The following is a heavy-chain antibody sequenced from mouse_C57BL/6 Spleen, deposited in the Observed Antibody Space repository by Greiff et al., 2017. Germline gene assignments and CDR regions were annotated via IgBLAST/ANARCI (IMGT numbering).Heavy chain of an antibody. CDR3: TRLGGALHY. CDR2: IDPETGGT. D-gene: IGHD3-1*01. J-gene: IGHJ2*01. Sequence: AQLQQSGAELVRPGASVTLSCKASGYTFTDYEMHWVKQTPVHGLEWIGAIDPETGGTAYNQKFKGKAILTADKSSSTAYMELRSLTSEDSAVXYCTRLGGALHYWGQGTTLTVSS. CDR1: GYTFTDYE. V-gene: IGHV1-15*01.